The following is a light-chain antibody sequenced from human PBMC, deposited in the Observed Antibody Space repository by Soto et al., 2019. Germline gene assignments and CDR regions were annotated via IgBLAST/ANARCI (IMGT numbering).Light chain of an antibody. CDR1: EDINNY. V-gene: IGKV1-27*01. Sequence: DIQMTQSPSSLSASIGDRVTLTCRATEDINNYLAWCQQKPGKVPKLLIYAASTLHSGVPSRFSGSGSATEFTLTISSLQPDDVATYYCQKYNSGGPLTFGGGTKVEIK. CDR3: QKYNSGGPLT. J-gene: IGKJ4*01. CDR2: AAS.